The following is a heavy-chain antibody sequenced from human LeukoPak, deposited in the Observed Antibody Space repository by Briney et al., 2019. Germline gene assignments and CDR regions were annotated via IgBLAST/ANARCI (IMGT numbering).Heavy chain of an antibody. V-gene: IGHV3-23*01. J-gene: IGHJ4*02. CDR2: MSASGGFV. Sequence: PGGSLRLSCAVSGFNTIDYAMSWVRQAPGKGLEWVSSMSASGGFVYYADSVKGRFTISRDNSMNTQYLQMSDLRVEDTAVYYCTRGGVDYFDYWGQGTLVTVSS. CDR3: TRGGVDYFDY. D-gene: IGHD2-8*02. CDR1: GFNTIDYA.